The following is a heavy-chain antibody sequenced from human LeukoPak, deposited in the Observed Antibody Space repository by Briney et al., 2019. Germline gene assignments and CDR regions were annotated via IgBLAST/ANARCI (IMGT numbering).Heavy chain of an antibody. V-gene: IGHV4-34*01. J-gene: IGHJ4*02. D-gene: IGHD5-24*01. CDR3: ARGLGEGYPDS. CDR2: INHSRGT. CDR1: GGSFNGFY. Sequence: PSETLSLTCAVHGGSFNGFYWTWMRRPPGKGPEWIGEINHSRGTSYTASLWSRVTISQDTSKNQFSLELTSVTAADTAVYYCARGLGEGYPDSWGQGTLVIVPS.